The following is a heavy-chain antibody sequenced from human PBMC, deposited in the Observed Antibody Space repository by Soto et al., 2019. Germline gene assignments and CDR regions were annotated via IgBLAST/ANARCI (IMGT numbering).Heavy chain of an antibody. CDR1: GFTFSSYA. J-gene: IGHJ4*02. CDR3: AKDGDSSGWPLEIN. CDR2: ISGSGGST. D-gene: IGHD6-19*01. Sequence: EVQLLESGGGLVQPGGSLRLCCAASGFTFSSYAMSWVRQAPGKGLEWVSAISGSGGSTYYADSVKGRFTISRDNSKNTLYLQMNSLRAEDTAVYYCAKDGDSSGWPLEINWGQGTLVTVSS. V-gene: IGHV3-23*01.